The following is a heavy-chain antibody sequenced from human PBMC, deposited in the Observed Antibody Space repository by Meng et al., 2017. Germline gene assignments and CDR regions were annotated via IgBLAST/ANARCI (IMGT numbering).Heavy chain of an antibody. CDR1: GYTFTSYD. J-gene: IGHJ5*02. CDR2: MNPNSGNT. Sequence: VEWVQSGGEVKKPGASVKVSCKASGYTFTSYDINWVRQATGQGLEWMGWMNPNSGNTGCAQKFQGRVTITRNTSISTAYMELSSLRSEDTAVYYCARGLAVAGTVFWFDPWGQGTLVTVSS. D-gene: IGHD6-19*01. CDR3: ARGLAVAGTVFWFDP. V-gene: IGHV1-8*03.